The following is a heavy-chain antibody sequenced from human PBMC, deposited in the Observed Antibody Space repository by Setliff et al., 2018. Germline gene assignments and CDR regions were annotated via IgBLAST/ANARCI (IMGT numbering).Heavy chain of an antibody. CDR2: IYTSGST. Sequence: SETLSLTCTVSGGSISSGSYYWSWIRQPAGKGLEWIGRIYTSGSTNYNPSLKSRVTISVDTSKNQFSLKLSSVTAADTAVYYCARDRRIVGARHAFDIWGRGTMVTVSS. V-gene: IGHV4-61*02. CDR3: ARDRRIVGARHAFDI. D-gene: IGHD1-26*01. J-gene: IGHJ3*02. CDR1: GGSISSGSYY.